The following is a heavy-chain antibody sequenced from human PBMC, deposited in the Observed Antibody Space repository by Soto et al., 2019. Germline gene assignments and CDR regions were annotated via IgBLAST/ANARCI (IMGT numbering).Heavy chain of an antibody. CDR1: GYKFTTFW. J-gene: IGHJ3*01. D-gene: IGHD2-15*01. CDR3: ARPASGASRDDSDV. V-gene: IGHV5-10-1*01. Sequence: GEYLKISCKAPGYKFTTFWLNWVRQTPGKGLEWLGRIDPTDSFTNYSPPFEGHVTISVDRSISTAYLQWNSLQASDTAIYYCARPASGASRDDSDVWVQGTTVTVS. CDR2: IDPTDSFT.